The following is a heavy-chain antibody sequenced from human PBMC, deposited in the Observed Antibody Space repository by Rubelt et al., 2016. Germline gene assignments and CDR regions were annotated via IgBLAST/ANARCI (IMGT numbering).Heavy chain of an antibody. D-gene: IGHD3-3*01. CDR2: INHSGST. Sequence: SLTCAVYGGSFSGYYWSWIRQPPGKWLEWIGEINHSGSTNYNPSLKSRVTISVDTSKNQFSLKLSSVTAADTAVYYCARERAIFGVALLYWGQGTLVTVSS. CDR3: ARERAIFGVALLY. J-gene: IGHJ4*02. V-gene: IGHV4-34*01. CDR1: GGSFSGYY.